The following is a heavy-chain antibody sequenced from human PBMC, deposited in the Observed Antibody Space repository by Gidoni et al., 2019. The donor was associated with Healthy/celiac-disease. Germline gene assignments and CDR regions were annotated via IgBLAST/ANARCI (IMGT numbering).Heavy chain of an antibody. V-gene: IGHV3-23*01. CDR1: GFTFSSYA. Sequence: EVQLLESGGGLVQPGGSLRLSCAASGFTFSSYAMSWVRQAPGKGLEWVSAISGSGGSTYYADSVKGRFTISRDNSKNTLYLQMNSLRAEDTAVYYCAKVRIPDILTGYSNYGMDVWGQGTTVTVSS. D-gene: IGHD3-9*01. CDR3: AKVRIPDILTGYSNYGMDV. CDR2: ISGSGGST. J-gene: IGHJ6*02.